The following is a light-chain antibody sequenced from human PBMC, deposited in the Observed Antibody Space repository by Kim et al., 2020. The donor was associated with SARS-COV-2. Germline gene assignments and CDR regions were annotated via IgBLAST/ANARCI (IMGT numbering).Light chain of an antibody. CDR3: QAWDRSNVV. CDR2: EDN. J-gene: IGLJ2*01. V-gene: IGLV3-1*01. Sequence: SVPPGQTASITCSGDKLGDKYACWYQQTPGQSPVLVIYEDNKRPSGIPERFSGSNSGNTATLTIRGTQAMDEAEYFCQAWDRSNVVFGGGTQLTVL. CDR1: KLGDKY.